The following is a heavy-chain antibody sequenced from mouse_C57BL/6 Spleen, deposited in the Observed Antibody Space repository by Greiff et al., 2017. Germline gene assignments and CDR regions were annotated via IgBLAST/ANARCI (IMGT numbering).Heavy chain of an antibody. CDR3: ARAYDYCSLDY. V-gene: IGHV5-4*03. CDR1: GFTFSSYA. Sequence: EVKLVESGGGLVKPGGSLKLSCAASGFTFSSYAMSWVRQSPEKRLEWVAIISDGGSYTYYPDNVKGRFTISRDNAKNTLYLQMNLLKSEDTAMYYCARAYDYCSLDYWVQGTSVTVSS. CDR2: ISDGGSYT. J-gene: IGHJ4*01. D-gene: IGHD6-5*01.